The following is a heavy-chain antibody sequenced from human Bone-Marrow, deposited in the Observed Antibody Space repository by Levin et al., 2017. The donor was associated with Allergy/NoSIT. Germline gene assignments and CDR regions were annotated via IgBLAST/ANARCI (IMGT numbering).Heavy chain of an antibody. D-gene: IGHD5-24*01. Sequence: SQTLSLTCSVSGGSISSSDYYWSWIRQTPGKGLEWIGYITYIGTSSYNPSLKSRLSIPIDISKKLFSLELTSVTAAAQAGFYFPRDRRRETVPTINHRSSSFFCGIDVWGRGTTVAVSS. J-gene: IGHJ6*02. CDR3: PRDRRRETVPTINHRSSSFFCGIDV. CDR1: GGSISSSDYY. V-gene: IGHV4-30-4*01. CDR2: ITYIGTS.